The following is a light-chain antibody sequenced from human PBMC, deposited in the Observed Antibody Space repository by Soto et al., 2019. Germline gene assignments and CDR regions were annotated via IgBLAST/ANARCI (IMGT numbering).Light chain of an antibody. CDR3: QLYYNSWT. CDR2: WAS. J-gene: IGKJ1*01. Sequence: DIVVTQSPDSLAVSLGERATINCKSSQNNKNYLAWYQQKAGQPPKLLIDWASTRASGVPDRFSGSGSGTDFTLTISSLQAEDVAVYYCQLYYNSWTFGQGTKVEIK. CDR1: QNNKNY. V-gene: IGKV4-1*01.